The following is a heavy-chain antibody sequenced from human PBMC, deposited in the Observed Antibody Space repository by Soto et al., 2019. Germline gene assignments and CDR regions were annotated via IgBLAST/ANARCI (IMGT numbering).Heavy chain of an antibody. D-gene: IGHD6-13*01. CDR3: ATARPGVAAVVPDAFDI. V-gene: IGHV1-24*01. CDR2: FDPEDGET. CDR1: GYTFTSYG. Sequence: ASAKVSCKASGYTFTSYGISWVRQAPGQGLEWMGGFDPEDGETIYAQKFQGRVTMTEDTSTDTAYMELSSLRSEDTAVYYCATARPGVAAVVPDAFDIWGQGTMVTVSS. J-gene: IGHJ3*02.